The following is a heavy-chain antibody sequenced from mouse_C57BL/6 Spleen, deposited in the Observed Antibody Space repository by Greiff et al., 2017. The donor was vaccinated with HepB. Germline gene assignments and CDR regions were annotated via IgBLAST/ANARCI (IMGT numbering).Heavy chain of an antibody. CDR2: IDPSDSYT. V-gene: IGHV1-50*01. Sequence: VQLQQPGAELVKPGASVKLSCKASGYTFTSYWMQWVKQRPGQGLEWIGEIDPSDSYTNYNQKFKGKATLTVDTSSSTAYMQLSSLTSEDSAVYYCASYDYDRVAYWGQGTLVTVSA. D-gene: IGHD2-4*01. CDR3: ASYDYDRVAY. CDR1: GYTFTSYW. J-gene: IGHJ3*01.